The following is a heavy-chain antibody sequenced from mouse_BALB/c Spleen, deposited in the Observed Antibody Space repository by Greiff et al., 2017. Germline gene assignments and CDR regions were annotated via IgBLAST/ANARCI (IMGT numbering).Heavy chain of an antibody. D-gene: IGHD2-4*01. V-gene: IGHV3-6*02. Sequence: EVKLMESGPGLVKPSQSLSLTCSVTGYSITSGYYWNWIRQFPGNKLEWMGYISYDGSNNYNPSLKNRISITRDTSKNQFFLKLNSVTTEDTATYYCARDGGLREWFAYWGQGTLVTVSA. CDR3: ARDGGLREWFAY. J-gene: IGHJ3*01. CDR1: GYSITSGYY. CDR2: ISYDGSN.